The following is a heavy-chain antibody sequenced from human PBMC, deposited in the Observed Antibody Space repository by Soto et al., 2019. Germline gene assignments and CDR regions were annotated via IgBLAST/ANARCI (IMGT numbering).Heavy chain of an antibody. V-gene: IGHV4-34*01. CDR1: GGSFSGYY. J-gene: IGHJ3*02. CDR3: ARVFYGGNSDAFDI. CDR2: INHSGST. D-gene: IGHD4-17*01. Sequence: QVQLQQWGAGLLKPSETLSLTCAVYGGSFSGYYWSWIRQPPGKGLEWIGEINHSGSTNYNPSLKSRVTISVDTSKNQFSLKLSSVTAADTAVYYCARVFYGGNSDAFDIWGQGTMVTVSS.